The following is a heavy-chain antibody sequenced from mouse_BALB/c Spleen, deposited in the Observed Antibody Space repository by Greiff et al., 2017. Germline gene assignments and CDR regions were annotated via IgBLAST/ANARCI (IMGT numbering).Heavy chain of an antibody. CDR1: GFTFSSYT. D-gene: IGHD3-3*01. CDR3: TRERDSYYFDY. J-gene: IGHJ2*01. CDR2: ISSGGSYT. Sequence: DVKLVESGGGLVKPGGSLKLSCAASGFTFSSYTMSWVRQTPEKRLEWVATISSGGSYTYYPDSVKGRFTISRDNAKNTLYLQMSSLKSEDTAMYYCTRERDSYYFDYWGQGTTLTVSS. V-gene: IGHV5-6-4*01.